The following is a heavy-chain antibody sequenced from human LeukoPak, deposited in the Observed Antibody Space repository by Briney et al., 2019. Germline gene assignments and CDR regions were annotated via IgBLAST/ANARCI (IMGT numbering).Heavy chain of an antibody. CDR1: GFTFSSYS. D-gene: IGHD6-6*01. CDR3: ARDSHSSSSGPLY. CDR2: ISSSSSYI. Sequence: GGSLRLPCAASGFTFSSYSMNWVRQAPGKGLEWVSSISSSSSYIYYADSVKGRFTTSRDNAKNSLYLQMNSLRAEDTAVYYCARDSHSSSSGPLYWGQGTLVTVSS. V-gene: IGHV3-21*01. J-gene: IGHJ4*02.